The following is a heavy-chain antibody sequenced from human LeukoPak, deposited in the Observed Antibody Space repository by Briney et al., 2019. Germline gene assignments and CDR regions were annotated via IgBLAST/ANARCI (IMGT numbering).Heavy chain of an antibody. J-gene: IGHJ6*02. CDR2: INPNSGGT. CDR1: GYTFTGYY. Sequence: ASEKVSCKASGYTFTGYYMHWVRQAPGQGLEWMGWINPNSGGTNYAQKFQGRVTMTRDTSISTAYMELSRLRSDDTAVYYCARDQAYCGGDCYADGMDVWGQGTTVTVSS. D-gene: IGHD2-21*02. V-gene: IGHV1-2*02. CDR3: ARDQAYCGGDCYADGMDV.